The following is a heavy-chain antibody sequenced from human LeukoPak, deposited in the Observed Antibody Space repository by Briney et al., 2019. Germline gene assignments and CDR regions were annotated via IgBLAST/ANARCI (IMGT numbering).Heavy chain of an antibody. D-gene: IGHD6-13*01. Sequence: GGSLRLSCAASGFNFGSYDMSRVRQTPGKGLEWVSGLSTSGGSTHYADSVKGRFTNSRDNSKNTLYLQMNSLRAEDTAVYYCAKPLAAAGPYFDHWGQGTLVTVSS. V-gene: IGHV3-23*01. CDR1: GFNFGSYD. CDR3: AKPLAAAGPYFDH. J-gene: IGHJ4*02. CDR2: LSTSGGST.